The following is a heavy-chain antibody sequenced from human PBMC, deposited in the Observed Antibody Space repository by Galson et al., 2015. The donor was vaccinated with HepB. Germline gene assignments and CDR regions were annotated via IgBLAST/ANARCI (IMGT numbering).Heavy chain of an antibody. D-gene: IGHD3-10*01. CDR1: GGTFSSYT. J-gene: IGHJ4*02. Sequence: SVKVSCKASGGTFSSYTISWVRQAPGQGLEWMGRIIPILGIANYAQKFQGRVTITADKSTSTAYMELSSLRSEDTAVYYCARGLHYYGSGRRDYFDYWGQGTLVTVSS. CDR2: IIPILGIA. V-gene: IGHV1-69*02. CDR3: ARGLHYYGSGRRDYFDY.